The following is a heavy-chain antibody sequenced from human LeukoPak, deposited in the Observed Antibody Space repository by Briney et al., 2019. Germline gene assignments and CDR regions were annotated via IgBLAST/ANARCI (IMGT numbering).Heavy chain of an antibody. CDR2: ISYDGSNK. J-gene: IGHJ4*02. Sequence: PGRSLRLSCAASGFTFSSYAMHWVRQAPGKGLEWVAVISYDGSNKYYADSVKGRFTISRDNSMNTLYLQMNSLRADDTAVYYCAKGRALEVVAAFNYWGQGAVVTVSS. CDR3: AKGRALEVVAAFNY. D-gene: IGHD2-15*01. CDR1: GFTFSSYA. V-gene: IGHV3-30-3*01.